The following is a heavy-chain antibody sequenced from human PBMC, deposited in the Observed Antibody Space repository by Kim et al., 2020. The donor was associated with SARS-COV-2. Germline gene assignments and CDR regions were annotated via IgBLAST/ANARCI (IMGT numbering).Heavy chain of an antibody. CDR3: ARDDDC. Sequence: YSGSTYYTPSIQSRLSMSIDTSKNQFSLKLTAVAAADTAVYYCARDDDCWGQGTLVTVSS. V-gene: IGHV4-31*02. CDR2: YSGST. J-gene: IGHJ4*02.